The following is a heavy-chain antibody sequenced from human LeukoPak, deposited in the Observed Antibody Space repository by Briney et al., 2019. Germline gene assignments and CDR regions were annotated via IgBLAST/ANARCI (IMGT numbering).Heavy chain of an antibody. CDR3: AKPHFDD. J-gene: IGHJ4*02. CDR1: GFTVSSYY. V-gene: IGHV3-30*02. CDR2: IRFDGSNK. Sequence: PGGTLRLSCAASGFTVSSYYMSWVRQAPGKGLEWVSFIRFDGSNKYYADSVKGRFTISRDNSKNTLYLQMNSLRAGDTAVYYCAKPHFDDWGQGTLVTVSS.